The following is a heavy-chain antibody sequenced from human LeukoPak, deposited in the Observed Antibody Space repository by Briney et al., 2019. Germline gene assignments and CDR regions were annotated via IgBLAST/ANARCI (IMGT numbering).Heavy chain of an antibody. V-gene: IGHV4-4*02. CDR2: IYHSGST. CDR1: DGSISSSNW. CDR3: ARAEYLLLWFGGLSSVFDY. D-gene: IGHD3-10*01. J-gene: IGHJ4*02. Sequence: SGTLSLTCAVSDGSISSSNWWSWVRQPPGKGLEWIGEIYHSGSTNYNPSLKSRVTISVDKSKNQFFLKLSSVTAADTAVYYCARAEYLLLWFGGLSSVFDYWGQGTLVTVSS.